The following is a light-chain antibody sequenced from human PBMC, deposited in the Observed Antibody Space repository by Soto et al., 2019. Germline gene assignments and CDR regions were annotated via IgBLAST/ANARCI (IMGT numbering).Light chain of an antibody. CDR2: DVS. J-gene: IGLJ2*01. Sequence: QSVLTQPDSVSGSPGQSITISCTGTSSDVGGQNAVSWYQQHPGKAPKFIIYDVSKRPSGVSSRFSGSKSGNTASLTISGLQAEDEADYYCCSYAGSSTVVFGGGTQLTVL. CDR1: SSDVGGQNA. CDR3: CSYAGSSTVV. V-gene: IGLV2-23*02.